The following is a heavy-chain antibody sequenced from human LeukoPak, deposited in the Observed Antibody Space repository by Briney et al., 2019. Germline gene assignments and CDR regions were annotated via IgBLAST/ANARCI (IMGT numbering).Heavy chain of an antibody. Sequence: SETLSLTCAVYDGSFTGYYWSWIRQPPGKGLEWIVEVSHSGSNNYNPSLKSRVSISVDASKSLVSLKLSSVTAADTAEYYCARGDIVGVPDARAYSYYMDVWGKGTTVIVSS. CDR2: VSHSGSN. V-gene: IGHV4-34*01. CDR1: DGSFTGYY. D-gene: IGHD2-2*01. J-gene: IGHJ6*03. CDR3: ARGDIVGVPDARAYSYYMDV.